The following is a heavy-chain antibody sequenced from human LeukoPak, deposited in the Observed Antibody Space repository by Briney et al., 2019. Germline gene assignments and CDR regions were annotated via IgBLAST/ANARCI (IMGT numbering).Heavy chain of an antibody. CDR3: ARVRIVGAADAFDI. D-gene: IGHD1-26*01. Sequence: SETLSLTCAVSGGSISSSNWWSWVRQPPGKGLEWIGEIYHSGSTNYNPSLKSRVTISVDKSKNQSSLKLSSVTAADTAVYYCARVRIVGAADAFDIWGQGTMVTVSS. CDR2: IYHSGST. J-gene: IGHJ3*02. CDR1: GGSISSSNW. V-gene: IGHV4-4*02.